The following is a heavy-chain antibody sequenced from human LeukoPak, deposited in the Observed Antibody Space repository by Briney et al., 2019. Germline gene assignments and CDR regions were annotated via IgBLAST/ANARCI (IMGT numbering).Heavy chain of an antibody. CDR2: IYYSGST. CDR3: ARGRRGSFRVGATILDY. J-gene: IGHJ4*02. CDR1: GGSISSGDYY. D-gene: IGHD1-26*01. V-gene: IGHV4-30-4*01. Sequence: SETLSLTCTVSGGSISSGDYYWSWIRQPPGKGLEWIGYIYYSGSTYYNPSLKSRVTISVDTSKNQFSLKLSSVTAADTAVYYCARGRRGSFRVGATILDYWGQGTLVTVSS.